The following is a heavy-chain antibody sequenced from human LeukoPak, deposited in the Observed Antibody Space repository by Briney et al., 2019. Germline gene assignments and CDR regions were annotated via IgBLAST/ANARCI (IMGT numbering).Heavy chain of an antibody. Sequence: KASETLSLTCTVSGGSISTSNYYWGWIRQPPGKGLEWIGNIFYSGSTYYGPSLKSRLTISLDTSRNQFSLKLSSVTAADTAVYYCARDLRRGSTVTTELYYYYMDVWGKGTTVTISS. CDR3: ARDLRRGSTVTTELYYYYMDV. V-gene: IGHV4-39*07. D-gene: IGHD4-17*01. CDR2: IFYSGST. J-gene: IGHJ6*03. CDR1: GGSISTSNYY.